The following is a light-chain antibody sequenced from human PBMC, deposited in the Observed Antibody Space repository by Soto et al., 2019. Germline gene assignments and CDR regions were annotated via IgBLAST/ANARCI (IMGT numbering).Light chain of an antibody. CDR1: QSISSW. CDR3: QQYSTYPWT. CDR2: DAS. V-gene: IGKV1-5*01. Sequence: IQMTQSPSTLSAYVGDRVTITCRASQSISSWLAWYQQKPGKAPKVLIFDASSLESGVPSRFSGSGSATEFTLTISSLQPDDFATYYCQQYSTYPWTFGQGTKVDI. J-gene: IGKJ1*01.